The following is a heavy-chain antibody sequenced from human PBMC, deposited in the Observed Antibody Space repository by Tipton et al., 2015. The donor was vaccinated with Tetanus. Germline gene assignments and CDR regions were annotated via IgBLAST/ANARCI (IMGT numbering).Heavy chain of an antibody. CDR1: GFRFSYYY. CDR3: ARENSLTTSS. V-gene: IGHV3-11*04. Sequence: SLRLSCAASGFRFSYYYMSWIRQAPGKGLEWLSYISSGGTTIYYADSVKGRFTISRDNSKKNLYLQMNSLRAEDTAVYYCARENSLTTSSWGQGTLVTVSS. D-gene: IGHD1-14*01. CDR2: ISSGGTTI. J-gene: IGHJ5*02.